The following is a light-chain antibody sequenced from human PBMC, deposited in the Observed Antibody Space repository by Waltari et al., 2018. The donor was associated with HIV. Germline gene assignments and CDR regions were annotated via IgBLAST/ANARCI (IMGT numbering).Light chain of an antibody. Sequence: QSALPQPASVSGSPGQSITISCTGTSSDINYDNYVSWYQHQPGKVPKVIISEVTNRPSGVSSRVSGSKSGNTAYLTISGLQAEDEADYFCTSYVSSASPEFGGWTRLTVL. V-gene: IGLV2-14*01. CDR2: EVT. CDR1: SSDINYDNY. CDR3: TSYVSSASPE. J-gene: IGLJ3*02.